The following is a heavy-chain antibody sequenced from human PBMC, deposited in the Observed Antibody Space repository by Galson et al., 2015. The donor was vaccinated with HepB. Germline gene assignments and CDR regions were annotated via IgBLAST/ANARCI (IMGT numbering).Heavy chain of an antibody. D-gene: IGHD6-13*01. CDR1: GYTFTGYY. V-gene: IGHV1-2*04. Sequence: SVKVSCKASGYTFTGYYMHWVRQAPGQGLEWMGWINPNSGGTNYAQKFQGWVTMTRDTSISTAYMELSRLRSDDTAVYYCARDRPQYSSSWKGEIDYWGQGTLVTVSS. CDR2: INPNSGGT. J-gene: IGHJ4*02. CDR3: ARDRPQYSSSWKGEIDY.